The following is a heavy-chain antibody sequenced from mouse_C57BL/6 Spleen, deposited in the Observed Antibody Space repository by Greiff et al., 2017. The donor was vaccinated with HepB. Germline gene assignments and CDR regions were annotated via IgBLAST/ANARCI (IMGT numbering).Heavy chain of an antibody. D-gene: IGHD1-1*01. V-gene: IGHV14-4*01. Sequence: DVKLQESGAELVRPGASVKLSCTASGFNIKDDYMHWVKQRPEQGLEWIGWIDPENSDTEYASKFQGKATITADTSSNTAYLQLSSLTSEDTAVYYCTTAVVAKGFDYWGQGTTLTVSS. CDR3: TTAVVAKGFDY. J-gene: IGHJ2*01. CDR1: GFNIKDDY. CDR2: IDPENSDT.